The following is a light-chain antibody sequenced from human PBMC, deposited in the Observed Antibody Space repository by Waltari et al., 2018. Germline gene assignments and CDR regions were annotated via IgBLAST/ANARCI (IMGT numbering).Light chain of an antibody. CDR3: QQYGDSPET. CDR1: QTVTSSY. CDR2: DAS. V-gene: IGKV3D-20*01. J-gene: IGKJ1*01. Sequence: EIVLTQSPATLSLSPGERATLSCRASQTVTSSYLAWYQQKPGLAPRLLIYDASNRATGIPDRFSGSGSGTDFTLTISTLEPEDFAVYYCQQYGDSPETCGPGTQVEIK.